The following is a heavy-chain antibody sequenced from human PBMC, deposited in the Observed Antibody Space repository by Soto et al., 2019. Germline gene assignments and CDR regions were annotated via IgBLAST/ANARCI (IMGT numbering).Heavy chain of an antibody. CDR1: GGSISSGGYY. J-gene: IGHJ5*02. D-gene: IGHD4-17*01. CDR2: IYYSGST. CDR3: ARDSATVTTEVWNWFDP. V-gene: IGHV4-31*03. Sequence: SETLSLTCTVSGGSISSGGYYWSWIRQHPGKGLEWIGYIYYSGSTYYNPSLKSRVTISVDTSKNQFSLKLSSVTAADTAVYYCARDSATVTTEVWNWFDPWGQGTLVTVS.